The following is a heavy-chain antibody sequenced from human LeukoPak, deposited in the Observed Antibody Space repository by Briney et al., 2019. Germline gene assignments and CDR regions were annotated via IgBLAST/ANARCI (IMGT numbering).Heavy chain of an antibody. V-gene: IGHV3-30*02. D-gene: IGHD6-19*01. CDR1: GFTFSNYG. CDR3: AKYGGTGWYVDY. CDR2: IRYDGSNK. Sequence: GGSLRLSCAASGFTFSNYGMYWVRQAPGKGLEWVAFIRYDGSNKYYSDSVKGRFTISRDNSKNTLYLQMNSLRAEDTAVYFCAKYGGTGWYVDYWGQGTLVTVSS. J-gene: IGHJ4*02.